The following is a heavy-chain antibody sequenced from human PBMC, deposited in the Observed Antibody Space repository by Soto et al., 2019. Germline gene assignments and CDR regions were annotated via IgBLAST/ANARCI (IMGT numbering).Heavy chain of an antibody. V-gene: IGHV4-4*07. CDR1: GAYIADLC. Sequence: PAEALSPSCGVSGAYIADLCWRWIRQPAGKGLAWVGRITSNGNPQKNPSFKSRLTMTTDPSSNQFSRMLQAATTPDTALCYCARETGETWTYEAHWGPGTLVPVSS. CDR3: ARETGETWTYEAH. CDR2: ITSNGNP. D-gene: IGHD7-27*01. J-gene: IGHJ1*01.